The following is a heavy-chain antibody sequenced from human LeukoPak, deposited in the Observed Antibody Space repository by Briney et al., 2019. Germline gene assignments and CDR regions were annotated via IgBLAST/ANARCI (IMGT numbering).Heavy chain of an antibody. CDR3: ARKWLRFKNWFDP. D-gene: IGHD5-12*01. Sequence: SETLSLTCAVSGDSISNINWWWSWVRQPPGKGLGWIGEIHDGGSTTYHPSLKSRVTISVDTSKNQFSLKLSSVTAADTAVYYCARKWLRFKNWFDPWGQGTLVTVSS. CDR1: GDSISNINW. CDR2: IHDGGST. J-gene: IGHJ5*02. V-gene: IGHV4-4*02.